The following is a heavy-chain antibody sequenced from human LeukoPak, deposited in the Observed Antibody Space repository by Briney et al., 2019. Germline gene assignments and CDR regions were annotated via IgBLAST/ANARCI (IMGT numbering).Heavy chain of an antibody. Sequence: PSATLSLTCTVSGASISSYYWGWIRQPPGKGLEWIGSIYYSGSTYYNPSLKSRVTISVDTSKNQFSLKLSSVTAADTAVYYCARQRRGIVVVDYWGQGTLVTVSS. D-gene: IGHD2-15*01. J-gene: IGHJ4*02. CDR3: ARQRRGIVVVDY. CDR2: IYYSGST. V-gene: IGHV4-39*01. CDR1: GASISSYY.